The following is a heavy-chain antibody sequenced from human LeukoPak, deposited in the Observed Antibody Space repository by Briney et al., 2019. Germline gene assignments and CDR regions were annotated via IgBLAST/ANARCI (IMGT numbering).Heavy chain of an antibody. CDR3: ARAVDPAMGSYNY. CDR2: INPNSGGT. J-gene: IGHJ4*02. Sequence: ASVKVSCKASGYTFTGYYMHWVRQAPGQGLEWMGWINPNSGGTNYAQKFQGRVTMTRDTSISTAYMELSRLRSDDTAVYYCARAVDPAMGSYNYWGQGTLVTVSS. V-gene: IGHV1-2*02. CDR1: GYTFTGYY. D-gene: IGHD5-18*01.